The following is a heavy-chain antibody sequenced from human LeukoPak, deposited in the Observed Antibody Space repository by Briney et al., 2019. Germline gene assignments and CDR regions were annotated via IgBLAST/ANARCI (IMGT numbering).Heavy chain of an antibody. V-gene: IGHV3-66*02. D-gene: IGHD3-10*01. Sequence: GGSVRLSCAASGFTVSSNYMSWVRQAPGKGLEWVSVIYSGGSTYYADSVKGRFTISRDNSKNTLYLQMNSLRAEDTAVYYCARDRGVTTSAHYYMDVWGKGTTVTVSS. J-gene: IGHJ6*03. CDR2: IYSGGST. CDR1: GFTVSSNY. CDR3: ARDRGVTTSAHYYMDV.